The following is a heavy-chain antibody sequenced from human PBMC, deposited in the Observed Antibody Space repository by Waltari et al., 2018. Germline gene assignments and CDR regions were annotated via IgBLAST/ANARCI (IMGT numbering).Heavy chain of an antibody. V-gene: IGHV3-21*01. CDR1: GFSFSSYN. Sequence: EVQLVESGGGLVKPGGSLRLSCAASGFSFSSYNMNWVRQAPGKGLEWFSSISGSSIYKSYADSLKGRFTISRDNTKNSLYLQMSSLRAEDTAVYYCARARDPYDFWAGYYNPIDYWGQGTLVTVSS. D-gene: IGHD3-3*01. J-gene: IGHJ4*02. CDR3: ARARDPYDFWAGYYNPIDY. CDR2: ISGSSIYK.